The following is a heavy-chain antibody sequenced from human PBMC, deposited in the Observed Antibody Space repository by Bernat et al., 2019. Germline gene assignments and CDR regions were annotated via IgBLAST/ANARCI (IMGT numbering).Heavy chain of an antibody. D-gene: IGHD3-10*01. CDR2: ISYDGSNK. V-gene: IGHV3-30*04. CDR3: AKVYGSGDRYYYGMDV. J-gene: IGHJ6*02. CDR1: GFTFSSYA. Sequence: QVQLVESGGGVVQPGRSLRLSFAASGFTFSSYAMHWVRQAPGKGLEWVAVISYDGSNKYYADSVKGRFTISRDNSKNTLYLQMNSLRAEDTAVYYCAKVYGSGDRYYYGMDVWGQGTTVTVSS.